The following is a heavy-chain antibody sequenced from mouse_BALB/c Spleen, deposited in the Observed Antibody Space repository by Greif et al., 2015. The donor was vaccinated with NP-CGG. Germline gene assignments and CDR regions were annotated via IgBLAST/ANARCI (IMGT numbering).Heavy chain of an antibody. Sequence: QVQLQQSGAELVKPGASVKLSCKASGYTFTSYWMHWVKQRPGQGLEWIGEINPSNGRTNYNERFKSKATLTVDKSSSTAYMQLSSLTSEYSAVYYCAIYDGYYYYAMDYWGQGTSVTVSS. J-gene: IGHJ4*01. CDR1: GYTFTSYW. V-gene: IGHV1S81*02. CDR3: AIYDGYYYYAMDY. D-gene: IGHD2-3*01. CDR2: INPSNGRT.